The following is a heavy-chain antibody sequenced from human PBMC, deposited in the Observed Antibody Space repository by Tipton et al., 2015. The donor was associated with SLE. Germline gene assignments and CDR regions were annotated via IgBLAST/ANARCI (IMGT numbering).Heavy chain of an antibody. V-gene: IGHV4-31*03. D-gene: IGHD3-9*01. CDR3: ARAGNYDVLTGYFPVAFDY. Sequence: TLSLTCTVSGGSISTSSYYWAWIRQHPGKGLECIGYVYYSGSAYYNPSLESRVTISVDSSKRRFSLNLDSVTAADAAVYYCARAGNYDVLTGYFPVAFDYWGQGTLVAVSS. CDR1: GGSISTSSYY. J-gene: IGHJ4*02. CDR2: VYYSGSA.